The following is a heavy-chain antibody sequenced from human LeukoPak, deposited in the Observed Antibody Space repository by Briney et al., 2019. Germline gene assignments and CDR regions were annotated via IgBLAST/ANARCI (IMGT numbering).Heavy chain of an antibody. CDR3: ARVPLVTQFDY. CDR1: GYSISSGYY. Sequence: SETLSLTCTVSGYSISSGYYWGWIRQPPGQGLEWIGSIYHSGSTYYNPSLKSRVTISVDTSKNQFSLKLSSVTAADTAVYYCARVPLVTQFDYWGQGTLVTVSS. CDR2: IYHSGST. V-gene: IGHV4-38-2*02. J-gene: IGHJ4*02.